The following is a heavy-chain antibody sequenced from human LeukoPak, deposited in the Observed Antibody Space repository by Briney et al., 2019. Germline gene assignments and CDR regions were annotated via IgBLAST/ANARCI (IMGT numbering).Heavy chain of an antibody. CDR2: INSDWSSI. Sequence: GGSLRLSCAASGFTFSRYWMHWVRQAPGKGLVWVSRINSDWSSISHVDSVKGRFTISRDNAKNTLYLQMNSLRAEDTAVYYCAREDYDTRYYYGMDVWGQGTTVTVSS. CDR3: AREDYDTRYYYGMDV. D-gene: IGHD3-22*01. CDR1: GFTFSRYW. V-gene: IGHV3-74*01. J-gene: IGHJ6*02.